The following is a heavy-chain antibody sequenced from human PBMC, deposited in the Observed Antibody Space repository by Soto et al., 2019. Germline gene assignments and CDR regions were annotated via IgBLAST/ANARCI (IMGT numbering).Heavy chain of an antibody. CDR2: IYYSGST. Sequence: SETLSLTCTVSGGSISSSSYYWGWIRQPPGKGLEWIGSIYYSGSTYYNPSLKSRVTISVDTSKNQFSLKLSSVTAADTAVYYCARKSVGYSSGWYSFDYWGQGTLVTVSS. V-gene: IGHV4-39*07. CDR1: GGSISSSSYY. J-gene: IGHJ4*02. CDR3: ARKSVGYSSGWYSFDY. D-gene: IGHD6-19*01.